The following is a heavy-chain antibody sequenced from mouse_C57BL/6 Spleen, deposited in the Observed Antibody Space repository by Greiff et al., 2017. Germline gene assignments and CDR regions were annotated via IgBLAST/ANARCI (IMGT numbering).Heavy chain of an antibody. CDR1: GYTFTSYG. CDR2: IYPRSGNT. J-gene: IGHJ3*01. V-gene: IGHV1-81*01. CDR3: ARGGYDYPSFAY. D-gene: IGHD2-4*01. Sequence: VQLQQSGAELARPGASVQLSCKASGYTFTSYGISWVKQRTGQGLEWIGEIYPRSGNTYYNEKFKGKATLTADKSSSTAYMELRSLTSEDSAVYFCARGGYDYPSFAYWGQGTLVTVSA.